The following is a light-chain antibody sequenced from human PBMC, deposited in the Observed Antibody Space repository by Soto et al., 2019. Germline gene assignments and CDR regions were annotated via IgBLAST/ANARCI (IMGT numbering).Light chain of an antibody. J-gene: IGKJ5*01. CDR1: QSIDNF. CDR2: AAS. Sequence: DIQMTQSPSSLSASVGDRVTITCRPSQSIDNFLNWYQQKPGKAPNLLIYAASSLEAGVPSRFRGSGSGTDFTFTISRLQPEDIATYYRQQYENLPTFGQGTRLEIK. V-gene: IGKV1-33*01. CDR3: QQYENLPT.